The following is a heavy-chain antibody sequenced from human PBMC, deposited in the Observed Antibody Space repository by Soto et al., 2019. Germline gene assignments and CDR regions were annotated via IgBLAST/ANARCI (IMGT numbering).Heavy chain of an antibody. CDR1: GFTFSNYW. V-gene: IGHV3-21*01. D-gene: IGHD3-16*01. CDR2: ISSSSSYI. J-gene: IGHJ6*02. Sequence: GGSLRLSCAASGFTFSNYWMHWVRQAPGRGLVWVSSISSSSSYIYYADSVKGRFTISRDNAKNSLYLQMNSLRAEDTAVYYCARDPSLGYYCYGMDVWGQGTTDTVSS. CDR3: ARDPSLGYYCYGMDV.